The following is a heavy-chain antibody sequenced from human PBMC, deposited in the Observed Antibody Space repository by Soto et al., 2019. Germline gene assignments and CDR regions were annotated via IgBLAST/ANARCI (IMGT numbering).Heavy chain of an antibody. CDR3: ARETLRDAIDI. Sequence: PGGSLRLSCAASEITFNTFEMNWVRQAPGKGLEWISYISSSGVTIYYADSVKGRFTISRDNAKSSLYLQMNSLRVDDTAVYYCARETLRDAIDIWGQGTMVTVSS. CDR2: ISSSGVTI. J-gene: IGHJ3*02. V-gene: IGHV3-48*03. CDR1: EITFNTFE.